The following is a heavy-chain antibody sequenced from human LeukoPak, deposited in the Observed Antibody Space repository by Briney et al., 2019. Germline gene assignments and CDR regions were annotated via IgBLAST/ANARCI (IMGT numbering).Heavy chain of an antibody. CDR1: GFPFSSYG. CDR3: ARGRPKLGYCSSTSCYSQIDY. J-gene: IGHJ4*02. V-gene: IGHV3-33*05. D-gene: IGHD2-2*02. CDR2: VSHDGSNE. Sequence: GGSLRLSCAASGFPFSSYGMHWVRQAPGKGLEWVAVVSHDGSNEYFVDSVKGRFTISRDNSKNTLYLQMNSLRAEDTAVYYCARGRPKLGYCSSTSCYSQIDYWGQGTLVTVSS.